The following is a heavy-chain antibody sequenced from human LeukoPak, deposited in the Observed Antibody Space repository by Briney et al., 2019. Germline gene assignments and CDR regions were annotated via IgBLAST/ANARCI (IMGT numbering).Heavy chain of an antibody. CDR1: GGSISSPGYY. V-gene: IGHV4-31*03. Sequence: SHTLSLTCTVSGGSISSPGYYWSWIRQRPGKGLEWVGCIYYSGTTYYNPSLKSRVFISLNTSQNQVSLQLSSMTAADTAVYYCARATGGAAAADFDPWGQGTLVTVSS. J-gene: IGHJ5*02. CDR2: IYYSGTT. D-gene: IGHD6-13*01. CDR3: ARATGGAAAADFDP.